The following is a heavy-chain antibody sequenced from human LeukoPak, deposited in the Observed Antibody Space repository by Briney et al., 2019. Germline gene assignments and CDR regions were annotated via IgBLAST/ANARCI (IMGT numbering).Heavy chain of an antibody. CDR1: GSSISGYY. V-gene: IGHV4-59*01. D-gene: IGHD3-16*01. Sequence: SETLSLTCSVSGSSISGYYWTWVRQPPGKGLEWIGQIHYSGRADYNPSLSVDTSRNQISLKLSSVTAADAAIYYCVRFGVNYDMDVWGQGTTVTVFS. CDR3: VRFGVNYDMDV. J-gene: IGHJ6*02. CDR2: IHYSGRA.